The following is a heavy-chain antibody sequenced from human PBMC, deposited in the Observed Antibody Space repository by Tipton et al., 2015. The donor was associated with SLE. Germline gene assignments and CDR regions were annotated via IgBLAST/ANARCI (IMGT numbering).Heavy chain of an antibody. CDR3: SRSPNYYYGMDV. J-gene: IGHJ6*02. Sequence: SLRLSCAASGFTFGNYGMHWVRQAPGKGLEWVAVIWYDGSNKYYADSVKGRFTISRDNSKNTLYLQMNSLRAEDTAVYYCSRSPNYYYGMDVWGQGTTVTVSS. CDR2: IWYDGSNK. CDR1: GFTFGNYG. V-gene: IGHV3-33*01.